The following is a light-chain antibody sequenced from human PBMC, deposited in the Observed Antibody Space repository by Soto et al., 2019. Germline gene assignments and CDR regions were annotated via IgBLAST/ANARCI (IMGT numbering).Light chain of an antibody. Sequence: EIVMTQSPATLSVSPGERVTLSCRASQSVSSSLAWYQQKPGQAPGLLIYGASTKATGIPARFSGSGSGTEFTLTISSLQSEDFAVYYCQQYNNWPPFTFGPGTKVDI. CDR2: GAS. V-gene: IGKV3-15*01. CDR1: QSVSSS. J-gene: IGKJ3*01. CDR3: QQYNNWPPFT.